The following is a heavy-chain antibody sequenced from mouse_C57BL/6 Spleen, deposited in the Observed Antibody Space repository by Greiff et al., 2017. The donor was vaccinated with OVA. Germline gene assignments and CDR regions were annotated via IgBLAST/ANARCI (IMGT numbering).Heavy chain of an antibody. CDR1: GFTFSSYG. CDR2: ISSGGSYT. V-gene: IGHV5-6*01. J-gene: IGHJ2*01. CDR3: ARHEEFDY. Sequence: EVKLMESGGDLVKPGGSLKLSCAASGFTFSSYGMSWVRQTPDKRLEWVATISSGGSYTYYPDSVKGRFTISRDNAKNTLYLQMSSLKSEDTAMYYCARHEEFDYWGQGTTLTVSS.